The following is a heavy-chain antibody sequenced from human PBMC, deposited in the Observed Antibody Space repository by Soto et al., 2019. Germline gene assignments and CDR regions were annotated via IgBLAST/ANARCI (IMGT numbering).Heavy chain of an antibody. J-gene: IGHJ6*02. CDR2: ISSSGSTI. CDR1: GFTFSDYY. V-gene: IGHV3-11*01. D-gene: IGHD4-17*01. CDR3: ARHPYHTVTRWSGYYYGMDV. Sequence: PGGSLRLSCAASGFTFSDYYMSWIRQAPGKGLEWVSYISSSGSTIYYADSVKGRFTISRDNAKNSLYLQMNSLRAEDTAVYYCARHPYHTVTRWSGYYYGMDVWGQGTTVTVSS.